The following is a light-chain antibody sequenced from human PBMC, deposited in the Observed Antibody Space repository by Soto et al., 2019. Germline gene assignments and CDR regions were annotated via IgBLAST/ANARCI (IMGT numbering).Light chain of an antibody. Sequence: EIVMTQSPGTLSLSPGERATLSCRASESVDSSYLAWYQQKPGQAPRLLIYAASSRATGIPDRFSGSGSGTDFTLTISRLESEDFAVYYCQQYGTSLYTFGQGTKL. J-gene: IGKJ2*01. CDR2: AAS. CDR3: QQYGTSLYT. CDR1: ESVDSSY. V-gene: IGKV3-20*01.